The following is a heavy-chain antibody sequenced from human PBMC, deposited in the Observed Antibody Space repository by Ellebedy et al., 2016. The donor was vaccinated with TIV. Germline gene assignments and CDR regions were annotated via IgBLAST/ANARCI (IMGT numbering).Heavy chain of an antibody. J-gene: IGHJ3*01. V-gene: IGHV3-74*03. CDR1: GFTFRSYW. CDR2: VGSDGDNT. CDR3: ARHYYDSDGYSRDAFDL. D-gene: IGHD3-22*01. Sequence: PGGSLSLSCTASGFTFRSYWMYWVRQAPGKGLVWVSRVGSDGDNTKYADSVTGRFTISRDNAKNPLFLQMDSLRAEDTALYYCARHYYDSDGYSRDAFDLWGQGTMVTVSS.